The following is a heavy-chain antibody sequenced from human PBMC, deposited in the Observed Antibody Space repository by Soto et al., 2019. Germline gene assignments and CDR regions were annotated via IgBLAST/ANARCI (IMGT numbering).Heavy chain of an antibody. CDR3: ARDLVLIAAAGTAEQ. CDR1: GGSISSGDYY. V-gene: IGHV4-30-4*01. CDR2: IYYSGST. D-gene: IGHD6-13*01. J-gene: IGHJ4*02. Sequence: PSETLSLTCTVSGGSISSGDYYWSWIRQPPGKGLEWIGYIYYSGSTYYNPSLKGRVTISVDTSKNQLSLKLSSVTAADTAVYYCARDLVLIAAAGTAEQWGQGTLVTVSS.